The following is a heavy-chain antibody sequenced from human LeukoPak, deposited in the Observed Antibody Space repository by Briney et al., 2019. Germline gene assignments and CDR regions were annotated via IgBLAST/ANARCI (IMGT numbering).Heavy chain of an antibody. CDR3: AKVPYSDYGSGRPPFMDV. Sequence: PGGSLRLSCAASGFTVSSNYMSWVRQAPGKGLEWVSVIYSGGSTYYADSVKGRFTISRDNSKNTVGLQMNSLRAEDTAIHYCAKVPYSDYGSGRPPFMDVWGQGTTVTVSS. CDR2: IYSGGST. J-gene: IGHJ6*02. CDR1: GFTVSSNY. D-gene: IGHD3-10*01. V-gene: IGHV3-66*01.